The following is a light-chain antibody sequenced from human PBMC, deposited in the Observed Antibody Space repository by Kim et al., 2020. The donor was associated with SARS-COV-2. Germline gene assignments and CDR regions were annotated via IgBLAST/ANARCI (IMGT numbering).Light chain of an antibody. CDR2: EAS. CDR3: QQFGGSSYT. J-gene: IGKJ2*01. V-gene: IGKV3-20*01. Sequence: EIVLTQSPGTLSLSPGERATLSCRASQSVGSSFLAWYQQKPGQAPTLLIYEASTRATGIPDRFSGSGSETDFTLTISRLEPEDFAVYYCQQFGGSSYTFGQGTKLEI. CDR1: QSVGSSF.